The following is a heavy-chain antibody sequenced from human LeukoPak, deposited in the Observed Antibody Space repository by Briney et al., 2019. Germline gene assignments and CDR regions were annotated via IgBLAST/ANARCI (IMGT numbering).Heavy chain of an antibody. CDR2: IYYSGST. Sequence: KPSETLSLTCTVSGGSISSSSYYWGWIHQPPGKGLEWIGSIYYSGSTYYNPSLKSRVTISVDTSKNQFSLKLSSVTAADTAVYYCARVVPITGTTSYAFDIWGQGTMVTVSS. V-gene: IGHV4-39*07. CDR3: ARVVPITGTTSYAFDI. J-gene: IGHJ3*02. D-gene: IGHD1-7*01. CDR1: GGSISSSSYY.